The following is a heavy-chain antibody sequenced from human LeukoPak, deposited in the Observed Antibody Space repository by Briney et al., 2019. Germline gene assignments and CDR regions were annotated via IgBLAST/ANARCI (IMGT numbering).Heavy chain of an antibody. J-gene: IGHJ6*02. Sequence: GGSLRLSCVASGFTFSSYWMHWVRQAPGKGLVWVSRIYSDGSWTTYADSVKGRFTISRDNGKQTLYLQMNSLTAEDTAVYYCAREGRSGYGLFSKYYFAGLDVWGQGTTVTVSS. D-gene: IGHD5-12*01. CDR1: GFTFSSYW. CDR2: IYSDGSWT. V-gene: IGHV3-74*01. CDR3: AREGRSGYGLFSKYYFAGLDV.